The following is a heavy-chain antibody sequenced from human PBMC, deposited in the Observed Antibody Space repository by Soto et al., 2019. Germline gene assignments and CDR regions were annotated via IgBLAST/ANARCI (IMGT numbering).Heavy chain of an antibody. CDR3: AREGSSSLHAFDI. V-gene: IGHV4-59*01. D-gene: IGHD6-13*01. CDR1: GGSISSYY. CDR2: IYYSGST. J-gene: IGHJ3*02. Sequence: SETLSLTCTVSGGSISSYYWSWIRQPPGKGLEWIGYIYYSGSTNYNPSLKSRVTISVDTSKNQFSLKLSSVTAADTAVYYCAREGSSSLHAFDIWGQGTMVTVSS.